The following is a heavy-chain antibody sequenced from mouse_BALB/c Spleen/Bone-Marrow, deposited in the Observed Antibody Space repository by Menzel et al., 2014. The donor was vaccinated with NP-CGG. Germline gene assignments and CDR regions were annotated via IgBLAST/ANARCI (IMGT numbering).Heavy chain of an antibody. CDR3: ARGISDYFDY. Sequence: EVHLVESGGGLVQPGGSLRLSCATSGFTFSDFYMEWVRQPPGKRLEWIAASRNKATDYSTEYSASVKGRFIVSRDASRSILYLQMSALRAEDTAIYYCARGISDYFDYWGQGTTLTVSS. J-gene: IGHJ2*01. CDR1: GFTFSDFY. V-gene: IGHV7-1*02. CDR2: SRNKATDYST.